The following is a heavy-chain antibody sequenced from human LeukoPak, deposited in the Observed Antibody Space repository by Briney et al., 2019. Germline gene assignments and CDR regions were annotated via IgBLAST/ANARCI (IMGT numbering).Heavy chain of an antibody. CDR1: GVSISSSYSY. V-gene: IGHV4-39*07. CDR3: ARVTEWNDFDY. D-gene: IGHD1-1*01. J-gene: IGHJ4*02. Sequence: SETLSLTCTVSGVSISSSYSYWGWIRQPPGMGLEWIGSIYYTGNTYYNASLKSQVSISIDTSKNQFSLRLSSVTAADTAMYYCARVTEWNDFDYWGQGILVTVS. CDR2: IYYTGNT.